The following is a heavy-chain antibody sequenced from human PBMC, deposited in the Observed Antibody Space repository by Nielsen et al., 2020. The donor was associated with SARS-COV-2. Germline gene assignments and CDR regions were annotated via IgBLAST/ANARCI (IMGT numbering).Heavy chain of an antibody. J-gene: IGHJ4*02. V-gene: IGHV1-18*04. Sequence: SVQVSCMASGYTFTSYDTSWVRQAPGQGHEWMGWISAYNGNTNYAQKLQGRVTMTTDTSTSTAYMELRSLRSDDTAVYYCAGGDKTGTTYYVDYWGQGTLVTISS. D-gene: IGHD4-11*01. CDR2: ISAYNGNT. CDR3: AGGDKTGTTYYVDY. CDR1: GYTFTSYD.